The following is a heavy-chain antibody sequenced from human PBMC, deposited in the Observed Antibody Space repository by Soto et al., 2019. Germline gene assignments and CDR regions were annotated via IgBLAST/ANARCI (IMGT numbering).Heavy chain of an antibody. J-gene: IGHJ6*02. CDR2: IKQDGSEK. V-gene: IGHV3-7*03. CDR3: ARSRYYSIIYYCYCMAV. Sequence: PGGSLRLSCAASGFTFSSYWMSWVRQAPGKGLEWVANIKQDGSEKYYVDSVKGRFTISRDNAKNSLYLQMNSLRAEDTAVYYCARSRYYSIIYYCYCMAVWGQGSRVTV. CDR1: GFTFSSYW. D-gene: IGHD2-15*01.